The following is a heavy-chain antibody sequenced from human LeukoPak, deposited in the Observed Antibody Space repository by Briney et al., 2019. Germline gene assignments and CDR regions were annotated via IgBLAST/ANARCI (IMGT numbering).Heavy chain of an antibody. V-gene: IGHV4-61*02. Sequence: PSETLSLTCTVSGGSISSGSYYWSWIRQPAGKGLEWIGRIYTSGSTNYNPSLKSRVTISVDTSKNQFSLKLSSVTAADTAVYYCARAYSSGWYGSNWFDPWGQGTLVTVSS. CDR1: GGSISSGSYY. D-gene: IGHD6-19*01. CDR3: ARAYSSGWYGSNWFDP. CDR2: IYTSGST. J-gene: IGHJ5*02.